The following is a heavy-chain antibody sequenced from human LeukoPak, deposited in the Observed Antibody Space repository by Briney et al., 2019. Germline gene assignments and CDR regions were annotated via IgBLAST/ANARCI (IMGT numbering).Heavy chain of an antibody. D-gene: IGHD2-21*01. J-gene: IGHJ4*02. CDR2: LSYSGST. CDR1: GGSFSGHY. Sequence: SETLSLTCAVYGGSFSGHYWSWIRQPPGKGLEYIGSLSYSGSTYYNPSLKSRVTISVDTSKNQFSLKLSSVTAADTAVYYCTIAVDYWGQGTLVTVSS. V-gene: IGHV4-34*03. CDR3: TIAVDY.